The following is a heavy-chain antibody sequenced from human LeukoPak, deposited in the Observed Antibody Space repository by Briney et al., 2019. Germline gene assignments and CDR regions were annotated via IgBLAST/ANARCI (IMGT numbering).Heavy chain of an antibody. CDR3: AREVVDIVATTLSYFDY. CDR1: GGSFSGYY. Sequence: SETLSLTCAVYGGSFSGYYWSWIRQPPGKGPEWIGEINHSGSTNYNPSLKSRVTISVDTSKNQFSLKLSSVTAADTAVYYCAREVVDIVATTLSYFDYWGQGTLVTVSS. D-gene: IGHD5-12*01. J-gene: IGHJ4*02. V-gene: IGHV4-34*01. CDR2: INHSGST.